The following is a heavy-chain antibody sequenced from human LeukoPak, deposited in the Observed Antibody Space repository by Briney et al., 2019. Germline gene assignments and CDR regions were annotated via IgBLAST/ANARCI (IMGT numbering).Heavy chain of an antibody. CDR3: AREGYASGWNDY. D-gene: IGHD6-19*01. Sequence: SETLSLTCTVSGASISSYYWSWIRQTPGKGLEWIGYIYYGGTTNYNPSFQRRVTISVDVSKNQFSLKLRSVTAADTAVYYCAREGYASGWNDYWGQGILVTVSS. CDR2: IYYGGTT. CDR1: GASISSYY. J-gene: IGHJ4*02. V-gene: IGHV4-59*01.